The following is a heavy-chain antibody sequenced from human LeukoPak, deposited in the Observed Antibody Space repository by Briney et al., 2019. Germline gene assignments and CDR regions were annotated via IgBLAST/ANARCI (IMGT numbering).Heavy chain of an antibody. CDR2: IKQDGSEK. D-gene: IGHD6-19*01. J-gene: IGHJ4*02. V-gene: IGHV3-7*02. CDR1: GFTFSSYW. CDR3: ARHQGSGWQSSAYYFDY. Sequence: PRGSLRLSCEASGFTFSSYWMSWVRQAPGKGLEWVANIKQDGSEKYHVDSVKGRFTISRDNAKNSLYLQMNSLRAEDTAVFYCARHQGSGWQSSAYYFDYWGQGTLVTVSS.